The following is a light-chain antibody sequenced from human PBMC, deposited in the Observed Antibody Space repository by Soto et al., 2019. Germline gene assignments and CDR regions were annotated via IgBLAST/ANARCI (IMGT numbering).Light chain of an antibody. Sequence: AIQLTQSPSSLSASTGDRVAISCRASQGIKSAFVWYQQKPGKSPKLLVYDASSLEGGVPSRFSGSGYGTDFTLTITSLQPEDLATYYCQQHGTLPLTFGGGTKVEIK. J-gene: IGKJ4*01. V-gene: IGKV1-13*02. CDR1: QGIKSA. CDR3: QQHGTLPLT. CDR2: DAS.